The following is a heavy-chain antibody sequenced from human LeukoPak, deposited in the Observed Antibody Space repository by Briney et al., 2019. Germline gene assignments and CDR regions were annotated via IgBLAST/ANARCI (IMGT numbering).Heavy chain of an antibody. D-gene: IGHD5-12*01. V-gene: IGHV4-39*07. CDR3: ARGPVVRRDGYNDY. CDR1: GGSISSSSYY. Sequence: KTSETLSLTCTVSGGSISSSSYYWGWIRQPPGKGLEWIGSIYYSGSTYYNPSLKSRVTISVDTSKNQFSLKLSSVTAADTAVYYCARGPVVRRDGYNDYWGQGTLVTVSS. CDR2: IYYSGST. J-gene: IGHJ4*02.